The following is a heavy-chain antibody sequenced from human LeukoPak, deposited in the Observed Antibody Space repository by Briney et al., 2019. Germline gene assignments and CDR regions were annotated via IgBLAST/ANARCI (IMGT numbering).Heavy chain of an antibody. J-gene: IGHJ4*02. D-gene: IGHD6-13*01. Sequence: PGGSLRLSCAASGFTFSSYSMNWVRQAPGKGLEWVSSISSSSSYIYYADSVKGRFTISRDNAKNSLYLQMNSLRAEDTAVYYCARDSRIAAAGNAYFDYWGQGTLVTVSS. V-gene: IGHV3-21*01. CDR2: ISSSSSYI. CDR1: GFTFSSYS. CDR3: ARDSRIAAAGNAYFDY.